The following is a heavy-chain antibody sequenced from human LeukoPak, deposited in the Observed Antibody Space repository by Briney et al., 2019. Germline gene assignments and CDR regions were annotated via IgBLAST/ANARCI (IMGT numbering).Heavy chain of an antibody. Sequence: GGSLRLSCAASGFTFSSYWMHWVRQAPGMGLVWVSRINSDGSSTSYADSVKGRFTISRDNAKNTLYLQMNSLRAEDTAVYYCAKDRTVGASYWYFDLWGRGTLVTVSS. CDR1: GFTFSSYW. CDR2: INSDGSST. CDR3: AKDRTVGASYWYFDL. V-gene: IGHV3-74*01. J-gene: IGHJ2*01. D-gene: IGHD1-26*01.